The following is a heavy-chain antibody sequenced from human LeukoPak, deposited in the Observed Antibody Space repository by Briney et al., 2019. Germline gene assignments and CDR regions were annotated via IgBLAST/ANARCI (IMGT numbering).Heavy chain of an antibody. CDR1: GYTFTSYG. D-gene: IGHD3-10*01. J-gene: IGHJ3*02. Sequence: ASVKVSCKASGYTFTSYGISWVRQAPGQGLEWMGWISAYNGNTNYAQKLQGRVTMTTDTSTSTAYMELRSLRSDDTAVYYCAREPPTMVRGEFRSFDAFDIWGQGTMVTVSS. CDR2: ISAYNGNT. V-gene: IGHV1-18*01. CDR3: AREPPTMVRGEFRSFDAFDI.